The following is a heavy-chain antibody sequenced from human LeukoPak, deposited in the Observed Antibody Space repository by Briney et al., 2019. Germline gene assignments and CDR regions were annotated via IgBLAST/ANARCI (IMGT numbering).Heavy chain of an antibody. D-gene: IGHD2-8*01. V-gene: IGHV3-48*03. Sequence: GGSLRLSCAASGFTFSSYEMNWVRQAPGKGLEWVSYISSSGSTIYYADSVKGRLTISRDNAKNSLYLQKNSLRAEDTAVYYCARRDIVLMVYAIPGPFDYWGQGTLVTVSS. J-gene: IGHJ4*02. CDR2: ISSSGSTI. CDR1: GFTFSSYE. CDR3: ARRDIVLMVYAIPGPFDY.